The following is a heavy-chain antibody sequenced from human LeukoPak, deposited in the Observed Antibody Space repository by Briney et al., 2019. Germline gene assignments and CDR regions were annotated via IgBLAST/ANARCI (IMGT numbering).Heavy chain of an antibody. CDR2: IIPIFGTA. J-gene: IGHJ4*02. D-gene: IGHD6-13*01. CDR1: GGTFSSYA. CDR3: ARADSSSWDYYFDY. V-gene: IGHV1-69*01. Sequence: SVKVSCKASGGTFSSYAISWVRQAPGQGREWMGGIIPIFGTANYAQKFQGRVTITADESTSTDYMELSSLRSEDTAVYYCARADSSSWDYYFDYWGQGTLVTVSS.